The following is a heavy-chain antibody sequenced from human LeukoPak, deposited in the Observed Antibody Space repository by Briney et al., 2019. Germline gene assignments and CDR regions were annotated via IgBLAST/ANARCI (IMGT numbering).Heavy chain of an antibody. J-gene: IGHJ4*02. CDR1: GFIFSDSH. D-gene: IGHD3-16*01. V-gene: IGHV3-43*01. CDR3: ARDSRGNCFDS. CDR2: ISRDGSTP. Sequence: PGGTLRLSCVVSGFIFSDSHMRWVRRAPGKGLEWVSVISRDGSTPSYAASVKGRFTISSDNSKHSLVLQMISRTTDDTAVYFCARDSRGNCFDSWGQGTLVPVSS.